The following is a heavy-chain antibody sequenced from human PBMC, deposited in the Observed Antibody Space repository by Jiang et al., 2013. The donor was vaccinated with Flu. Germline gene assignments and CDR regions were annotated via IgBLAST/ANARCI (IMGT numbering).Heavy chain of an antibody. V-gene: IGHV1-3*01. CDR3: VRQGFYGSGSYRWHFDL. CDR1: YTLNNYA. D-gene: IGHD3-10*01. Sequence: YTLNNYAMHWVRQAPGQRLEWMGWINAGTGSTKYSQQFQGRVTITRDTSASTMYMELSSLRSEDTAVYYCVRQGFYGSGSYRWHFDLWGRGTLVTVSS. J-gene: IGHJ2*01. CDR2: INAGTGST.